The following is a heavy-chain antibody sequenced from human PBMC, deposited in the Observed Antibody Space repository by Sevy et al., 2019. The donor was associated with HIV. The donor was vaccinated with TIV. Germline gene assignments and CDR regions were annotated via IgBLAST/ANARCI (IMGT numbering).Heavy chain of an antibody. J-gene: IGHJ4*02. Sequence: GGSLRLSCAASGLIFSDYYMGWVRQAPGKGLEWVADISGNTYTNYADSVKGRFTISRDNAKKSLYLQMNTLRAEDTAVYYCARLRVIASAPYYFDYWGQGALVTVSS. CDR3: ARLRVIASAPYYFDY. CDR2: ISGNTYT. V-gene: IGHV3-11*06. D-gene: IGHD2-21*01. CDR1: GLIFSDYY.